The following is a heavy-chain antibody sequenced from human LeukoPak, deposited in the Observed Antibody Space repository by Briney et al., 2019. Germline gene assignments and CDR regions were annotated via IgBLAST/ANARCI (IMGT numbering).Heavy chain of an antibody. CDR2: ISYDGSSK. J-gene: IGHJ4*02. CDR3: AREEWELGSYYFDY. Sequence: GGSLRLSCAASGFTFSSYGMHWVRQAPGKGLEWVAVISYDGSSKYYADSVKGRFTISRDNSKNTLYLQMNSLRAEDTAVYYCAREEWELGSYYFDYWGQGTLVTVSS. D-gene: IGHD1-26*01. V-gene: IGHV3-30*03. CDR1: GFTFSSYG.